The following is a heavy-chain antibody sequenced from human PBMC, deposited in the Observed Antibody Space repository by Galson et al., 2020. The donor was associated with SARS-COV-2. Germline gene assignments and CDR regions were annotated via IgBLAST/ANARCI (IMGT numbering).Heavy chain of an antibody. D-gene: IGHD6-19*01. CDR2: ISYDGSNK. V-gene: IGHV3-30-3*01. CDR3: AREGSGWPHLGALDY. Sequence: GESLKISCAASGFTFSSYAMHWVRQAPGKGLEWVAVISYDGSNKYYADSVKGRFTISRDNSKNTLYLQMNSLRAEDTAVYYCAREGSGWPHLGALDYWGQGTLVTVSS. CDR1: GFTFSSYA. J-gene: IGHJ4*02.